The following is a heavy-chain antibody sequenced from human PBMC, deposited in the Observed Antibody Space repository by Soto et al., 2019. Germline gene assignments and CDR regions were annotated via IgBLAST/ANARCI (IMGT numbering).Heavy chain of an antibody. CDR1: GDSMRTRY. Sequence: QVQLQESGPGLVKPSETLSLTCTVSGDSMRTRYWTWIRQPPGKGLEWIGSIYYNGNTNYNPSLKSRVTMSVDTSKNQFSLKLSSVVATDTAVYYCATDVGRFDPWGQGTLVNVLS. CDR2: IYYNGNT. CDR3: ATDVGRFDP. J-gene: IGHJ5*02. D-gene: IGHD1-26*01. V-gene: IGHV4-59*11.